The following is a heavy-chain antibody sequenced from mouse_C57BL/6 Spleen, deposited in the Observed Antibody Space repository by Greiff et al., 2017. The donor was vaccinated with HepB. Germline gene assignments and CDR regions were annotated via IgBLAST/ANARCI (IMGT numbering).Heavy chain of an antibody. V-gene: IGHV1-64*01. Sequence: QVQLQQPGAELVKPGASVKLSCKASGYTFTSYWMHWVKQRPGQGLEWIGMIHPNSGSTNYNEKFKSKATLTVDKSSSTAYMQLSSLTSEDSAVYYCAPYYDYDEAWFAYWGQGTLVTVSA. D-gene: IGHD2-4*01. J-gene: IGHJ3*01. CDR2: IHPNSGST. CDR3: APYYDYDEAWFAY. CDR1: GYTFTSYW.